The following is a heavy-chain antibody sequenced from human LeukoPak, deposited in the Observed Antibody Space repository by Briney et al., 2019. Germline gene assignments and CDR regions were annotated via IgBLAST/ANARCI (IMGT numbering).Heavy chain of an antibody. CDR1: GFTFSSYG. V-gene: IGHV3-30*18. Sequence: GRSLRLSCAASGFTFSSYGMHWVRQAPGKGLEWVAVISYEGSNKYYADSVKGRFTISRDNSKNTLYLQMNSLRAEDTAVYYCAKDLLYRYYYDSSGYPAEIDAFDIWGQGTMVTVSS. D-gene: IGHD3-22*01. CDR3: AKDLLYRYYYDSSGYPAEIDAFDI. J-gene: IGHJ3*02. CDR2: ISYEGSNK.